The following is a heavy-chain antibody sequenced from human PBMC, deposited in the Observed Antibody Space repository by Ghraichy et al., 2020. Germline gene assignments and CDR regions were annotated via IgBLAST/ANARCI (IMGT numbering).Heavy chain of an antibody. V-gene: IGHV3-53*01. CDR3: ARDPPYSRHPGEFDY. CDR1: GFTVSSNY. D-gene: IGHD6-13*01. CDR2: IYSGGST. Sequence: GGSLRLSCAASGFTVSSNYMSWVRQAPGKGLEWVSVIYSGGSTYYADSVKGRFTISRDNSKNTLYLQMNSLRAEDTAVYYCARDPPYSRHPGEFDYWGQGTLVTVSS. J-gene: IGHJ4*02.